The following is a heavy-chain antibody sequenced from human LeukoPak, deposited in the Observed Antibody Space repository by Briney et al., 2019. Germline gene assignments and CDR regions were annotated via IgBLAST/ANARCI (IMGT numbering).Heavy chain of an antibody. J-gene: IGHJ4*02. V-gene: IGHV1-69*05. Sequence: GASVKVSCKASGGTFSSYAISWVRQAPGQGLEWMGGIIPIFGTANYAQKFQGRVTITTDESTSTAYMELSSLRSEDTAVYYCARGRDGYNPNDYWGQGTLVTVSS. CDR1: GGTFSSYA. D-gene: IGHD5-24*01. CDR3: ARGRDGYNPNDY. CDR2: IIPIFGTA.